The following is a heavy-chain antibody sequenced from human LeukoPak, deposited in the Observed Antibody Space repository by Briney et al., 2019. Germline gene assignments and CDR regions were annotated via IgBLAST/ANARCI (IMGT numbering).Heavy chain of an antibody. D-gene: IGHD2-2*01. V-gene: IGHV3-74*01. Sequence: GGSLRLSCAASGFTFSSYWMHWVRQAPGKGLVWVSRINSDGSSTNYADSVKGRFTISRDNAKNTLYLQMNSLRAEDTAVYYCAKDRCLTTTCYVDYWGQGTLVTVSS. J-gene: IGHJ4*02. CDR3: AKDRCLTTTCYVDY. CDR2: INSDGSST. CDR1: GFTFSSYW.